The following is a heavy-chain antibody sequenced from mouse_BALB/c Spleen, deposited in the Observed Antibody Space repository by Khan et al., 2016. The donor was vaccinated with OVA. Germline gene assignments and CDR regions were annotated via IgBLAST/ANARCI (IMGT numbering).Heavy chain of an antibody. CDR1: GYTFTSYW. V-gene: IGHV1S41*01. J-gene: IGHJ4*01. CDR3: AREKYYGSSSYGMDY. D-gene: IGHD1-1*01. CDR2: IAPGSGST. Sequence: DLVKPGASVKLSCKASGYTFTSYWINWIKQSPGQGLEWIGRIAPGSGSTYYNEMFTGKATLTVDTSSSTAYIQLSSLSSEDTAVYFCAREKYYGSSSYGMDYWGQGTTVTVSS.